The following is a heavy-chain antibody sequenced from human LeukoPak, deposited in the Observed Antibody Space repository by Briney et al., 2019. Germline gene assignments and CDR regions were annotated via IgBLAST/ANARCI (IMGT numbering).Heavy chain of an antibody. CDR2: INHSGST. V-gene: IGHV4-34*01. D-gene: IGHD3-3*01. J-gene: IGHJ6*03. CDR1: GGSFSGYY. CDR3: ARILYDFWSGYSNLRDYYYMGV. Sequence: SETLSLTCAVYGGSFSGYYWSWIRQPPGKGLEWIGEINHSGSTNYNPSLKSRVTISVDTSKNQFSLKLSSVTAADTAVYYCARILYDFWSGYSNLRDYYYMGVWGKGTTGTGS.